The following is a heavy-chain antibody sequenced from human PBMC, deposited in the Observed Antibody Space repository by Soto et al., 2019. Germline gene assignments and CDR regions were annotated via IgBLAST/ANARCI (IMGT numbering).Heavy chain of an antibody. D-gene: IGHD6-13*01. V-gene: IGHV3-23*01. Sequence: GGSLRLSCAASGFSFSSYVKAWVRQAPGKGLEWVSAMSGSGGSTYYPDSVKGRFTISRDNSENTLYLQMNSLRAEDTAVYYCAKASGSSWPYYFDSWGQGTLVTAPQ. J-gene: IGHJ4*02. CDR1: GFSFSSYV. CDR3: AKASGSSWPYYFDS. CDR2: MSGSGGST.